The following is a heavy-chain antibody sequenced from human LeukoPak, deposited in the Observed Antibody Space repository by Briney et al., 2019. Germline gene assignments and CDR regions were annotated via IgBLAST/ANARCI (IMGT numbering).Heavy chain of an antibody. D-gene: IGHD6-19*01. CDR3: ARHDGSGRRIALDY. CDR1: GGSISSSTYY. V-gene: IGHV4-39*01. Sequence: KPSETLSLTCTVSGGSISSSTYYWGWIRQPPGKGLEWIGSIYRDGRSQYNPSLKSRVTMSVDTSKNQFSVKLGSGTAADTAVYYCARHDGSGRRIALDYWGQGTLVTVSS. J-gene: IGHJ4*02. CDR2: IYRDGRS.